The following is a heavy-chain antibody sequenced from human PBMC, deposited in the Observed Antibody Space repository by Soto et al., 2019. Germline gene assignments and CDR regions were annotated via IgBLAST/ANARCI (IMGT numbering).Heavy chain of an antibody. CDR1: GGSISSGDYY. CDR3: ARGGRLRWFDP. V-gene: IGHV4-30-4*01. Sequence: QVQLQESGPGLVKPSQTLSLTCTVSGGSISSGDYYWSWIRQPPGKGLEWIGYIYYSGSTYYNPSRKSRVTISVDTSKNQVSRKLSSVTAADTAVYYCARGGRLRWFDPWGQGTLVTVSS. CDR2: IYYSGST. J-gene: IGHJ5*02. D-gene: IGHD4-17*01.